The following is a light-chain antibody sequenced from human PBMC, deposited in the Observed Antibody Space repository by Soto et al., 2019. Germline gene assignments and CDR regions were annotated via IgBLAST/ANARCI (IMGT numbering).Light chain of an antibody. J-gene: IGLJ3*02. CDR2: DVR. CDR1: ISDIGGYDS. V-gene: IGLV2-14*03. CDR3: SSYTTRATQV. Sequence: QSVLTQPASVSGSPGHSVTISCTGTISDIGGYDSVSWHLQHPGKAPKVVIYDVRKRPSGISDRFSGSKSGNTASLTISGLQADDEGHYYCSSYTTRATQVFGGGTKVTVL.